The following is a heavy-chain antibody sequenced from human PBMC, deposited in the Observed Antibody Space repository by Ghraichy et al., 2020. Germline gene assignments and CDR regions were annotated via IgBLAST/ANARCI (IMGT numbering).Heavy chain of an antibody. Sequence: SVKVSCKASGGTFSSYAISWVRQAPGQGLEWMGGIIPIFGTANYAQKFQGRVTITADESTSTAYMELSSLRSEDTAVYYCARGNVVVVVADPGGSWFDPWGQGTLVTVSS. CDR2: IIPIFGTA. V-gene: IGHV1-69*13. CDR3: ARGNVVVVVADPGGSWFDP. CDR1: GGTFSSYA. D-gene: IGHD2-15*01. J-gene: IGHJ5*02.